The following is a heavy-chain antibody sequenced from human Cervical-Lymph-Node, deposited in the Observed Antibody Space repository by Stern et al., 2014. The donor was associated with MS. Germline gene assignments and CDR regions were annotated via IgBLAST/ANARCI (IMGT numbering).Heavy chain of an antibody. D-gene: IGHD3-16*01. J-gene: IGHJ4*02. CDR3: ARDSRHYDASYYFDS. CDR1: GGTFSSYA. V-gene: IGHV1-69*01. Sequence: VQLEESGAEVKKPGSSVKVSCKASGGTFSSYAINWVRQAPGQGPEWMGGIIHIFGTANYAQKFQGRVTITADESTSTAYMELSSLRSEDTAVYYCARDSRHYDASYYFDSWGQGTLVTVSS. CDR2: IIHIFGTA.